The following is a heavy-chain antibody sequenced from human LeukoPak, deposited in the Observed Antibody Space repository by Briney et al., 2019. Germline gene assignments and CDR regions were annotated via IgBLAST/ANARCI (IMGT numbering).Heavy chain of an antibody. CDR1: GYTFTGYY. J-gene: IGHJ4*02. CDR3: ARDATTYSSSRGTLDY. D-gene: IGHD6-13*01. Sequence: ASVKVSCKASGYTFTGYYMHWVRQAPGQGLEWMGWINPNSGGTNYAQKFQGRVTMTRDTSISTAYMELSRLRSDDTAVYYCARDATTYSSSRGTLDYWGQGTLVTVSS. CDR2: INPNSGGT. V-gene: IGHV1-2*02.